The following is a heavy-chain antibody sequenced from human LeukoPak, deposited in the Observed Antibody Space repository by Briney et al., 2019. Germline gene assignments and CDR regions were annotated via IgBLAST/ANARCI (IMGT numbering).Heavy chain of an antibody. CDR3: ARLRNGSGSYDY. D-gene: IGHD3-10*01. CDR1: GGTFSSYA. CDR2: IIPIFDTA. J-gene: IGHJ4*02. Sequence: SSVKVSCKASGGTFSSYAISWVRQAPGQGLEWMGGIIPIFDTANYAQKFQGRVTITTDESTSTAYMELSSLRSEDTAVYYCARLRNGSGSYDYWGQGTLVTVSS. V-gene: IGHV1-69*05.